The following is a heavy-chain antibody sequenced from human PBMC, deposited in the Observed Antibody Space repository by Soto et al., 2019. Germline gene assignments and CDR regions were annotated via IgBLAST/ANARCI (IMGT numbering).Heavy chain of an antibody. V-gene: IGHV2-5*02. D-gene: IGHD6-25*01. J-gene: IGHJ6*02. CDR2: IYWDDDK. CDR1: GFSLITTGSG. Sequence: QITLKESGPTLVEPTQTLTLTCTFSGFSLITTGSGVAWIRQPPGKALEWLALIYWDDDKRYSPSLKSRLTFATDTSNNQECLTMTDMDHVDTDSYLCLHIINAAATFGMDVWGQGTAV. CDR3: LHIINAAATFGMDV.